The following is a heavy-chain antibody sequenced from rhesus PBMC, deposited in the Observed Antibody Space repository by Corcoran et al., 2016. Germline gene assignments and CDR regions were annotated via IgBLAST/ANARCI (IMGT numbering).Heavy chain of an antibody. CDR3: AIESGSYYYGFDS. J-gene: IGHJ6*01. D-gene: IGHD3-16*01. CDR1: AGSISGGSG. CDR2: VYSISGNT. V-gene: IGHV4S7*01. Sequence: VQPQESGPGLVKPSETLSLTCAVSAGSISGGSGWCWIRQPPGKGLEWIGCVYSISGNTYYNHALKSRVTISTDTSKNQCSRKLSSVTAADTAVYYCAIESGSYYYGFDSWGQGVVVTVSS.